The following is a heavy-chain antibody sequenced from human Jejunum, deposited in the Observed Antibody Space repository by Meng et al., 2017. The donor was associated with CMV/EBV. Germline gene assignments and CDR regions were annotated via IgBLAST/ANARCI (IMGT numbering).Heavy chain of an antibody. CDR2: SSGSGSTS. D-gene: IGHD4-11*01. CDR3: AKQGYSNDLDY. CDR1: GFIFEKYA. V-gene: IGHV3-23*01. J-gene: IGHJ4*02. Sequence: AASGFIFEKYALSWVPQAPGKGLDWVSTSSGSGSTSYYADSVKGRFTVSRDNSKNTLYLQMNSLRVGDTAVYYCAKQGYSNDLDYWGEGTLVTVSS.